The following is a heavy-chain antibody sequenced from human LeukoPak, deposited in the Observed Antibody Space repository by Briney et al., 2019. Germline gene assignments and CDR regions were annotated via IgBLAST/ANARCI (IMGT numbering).Heavy chain of an antibody. CDR2: FYHRA. D-gene: IGHD4-17*01. CDR1: GGSSVSSGGYY. V-gene: IGHV4-31*03. CDR3: VREGEYGEDYY. J-gene: IGHJ4*02. Sequence: SETLSLTCTVSGGSSVSSGGYYWTWICQHPEKGLEWIGYFYHRASYNPSLKGRVTISIDTSKNQFSLRLTSVTAADTALYYCVREGEYGEDYYWGQGIQVIVSA.